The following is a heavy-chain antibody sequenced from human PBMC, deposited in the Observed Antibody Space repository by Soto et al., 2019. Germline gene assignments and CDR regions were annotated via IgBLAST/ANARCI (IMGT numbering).Heavy chain of an antibody. V-gene: IGHV1-69*01. CDR1: GGTFSSYA. D-gene: IGHD3-10*01. J-gene: IGHJ6*02. CDR3: DIRSRRGFDYYGMDV. CDR2: IIPIFGTA. Sequence: SVKVSCTASGGTFSSYAISWVRQAPGQGLEWMGGIIPIFGTANYAQKFQGRVTITADESTSTAYMELSSLRSEDTAVYYCDIRSRRGFDYYGMDVWGQGTTVTVSS.